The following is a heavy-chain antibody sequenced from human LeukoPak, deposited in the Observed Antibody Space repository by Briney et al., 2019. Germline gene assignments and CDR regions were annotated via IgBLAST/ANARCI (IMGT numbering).Heavy chain of an antibody. CDR1: GLTFSDHV. V-gene: IGHV3-30-3*01. D-gene: IGHD3-16*01. CDR3: ARDLGSYGWGNHFDY. J-gene: IGHJ4*02. CDR2: ISYDGNYN. Sequence: PGTSLRLSRAASGLTFSDHVMHWVRQAPGKGLEWLGVISYDGNYNHYADSVKGRFTVSRDNSKNTVYLHMSSLKPEDTAVYYCARDLGSYGWGNHFDYWGQGTLVTVSS.